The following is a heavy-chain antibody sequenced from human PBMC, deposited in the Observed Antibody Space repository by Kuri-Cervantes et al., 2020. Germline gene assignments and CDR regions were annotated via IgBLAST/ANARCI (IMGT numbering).Heavy chain of an antibody. CDR3: ARDHSSGWYLYYYYGMDV. Sequence: GESLKISCAASGFTFSSYGMHWVRQAPGKGLEWVAVISGSGGSTYYADSVKGRFTISRDNAKNSLYLQMNSLRAEDTAVYYCARDHSSGWYLYYYYGMDVWGQGTTVTVSS. V-gene: IGHV3-48*04. CDR1: GFTFSSYG. CDR2: ISGSGGST. D-gene: IGHD6-19*01. J-gene: IGHJ6*02.